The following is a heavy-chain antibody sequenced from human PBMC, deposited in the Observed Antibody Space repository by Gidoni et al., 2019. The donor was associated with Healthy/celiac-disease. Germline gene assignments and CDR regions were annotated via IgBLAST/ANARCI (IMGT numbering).Heavy chain of an antibody. V-gene: IGHV3-23*01. J-gene: IGHJ4*02. CDR2: ISGSGGST. CDR1: GFTFSSYA. CDR3: AKGGGYYYDSSGYGYYFDY. D-gene: IGHD3-22*01. Sequence: EVQLLESGGGLVQPGGSLRLSCAASGFTFSSYAMSWVRQAPGKGLEWVSAISGSGGSTYYADSVKGRFTISRDNSKNTLYLQMNSLRAEDTAVYYCAKGGGYYYDSSGYGYYFDYWGQGTLVTVSS.